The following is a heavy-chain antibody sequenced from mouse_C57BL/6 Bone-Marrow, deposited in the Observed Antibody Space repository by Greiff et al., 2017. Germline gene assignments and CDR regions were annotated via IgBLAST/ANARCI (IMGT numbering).Heavy chain of an antibody. CDR1: GYTFTTYW. Sequence: QVQLQQPGAELVKPGASVKLSCKASGYTFTTYWMQWLKQRPGQGLEWIGEIDPSDSYTNYNQKFKGKATLTVDTSSSTAYMQLSSLTSEASAVYYYARFEYYGSSYEFAYWGQGTLVTVSA. CDR2: IDPSDSYT. CDR3: ARFEYYGSSYEFAY. D-gene: IGHD1-1*01. J-gene: IGHJ3*01. V-gene: IGHV1-50*01.